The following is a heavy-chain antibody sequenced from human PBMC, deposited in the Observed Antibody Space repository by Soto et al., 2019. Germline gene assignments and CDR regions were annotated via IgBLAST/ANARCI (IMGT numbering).Heavy chain of an antibody. D-gene: IGHD4-17*01. CDR1: GGSISTYY. CDR3: ARDHAVTTYYYYGMDV. V-gene: IGHV4-59*12. CDR2: IYYGGST. Sequence: SETLSLTCTVSGGSISTYYWSWVRQPPGKGLEWIGYIYYGGSTYYNPSLKSRVSISVDASKNQFSLKLSSVTAADTAVYYCARDHAVTTYYYYGMDVWGQGTTVTVSS. J-gene: IGHJ6*02.